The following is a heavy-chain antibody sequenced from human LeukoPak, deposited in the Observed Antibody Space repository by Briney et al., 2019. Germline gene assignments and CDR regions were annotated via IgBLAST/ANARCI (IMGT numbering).Heavy chain of an antibody. V-gene: IGHV4-30-2*01. Sequence: PSQTLSLTCSVSGGSIGSGISSWSWIRQPPGKGLEWIGYIFHTGSTSYNPSLKSRVTISVDTSKNQFSLKLSSVTAADTAMYYCVRDGDYYDSGGYGNIWGQGTLVTVSS. CDR1: GGSIGSGISS. D-gene: IGHD3-22*01. CDR2: IFHTGST. CDR3: VRDGDYYDSGGYGNI. J-gene: IGHJ4*02.